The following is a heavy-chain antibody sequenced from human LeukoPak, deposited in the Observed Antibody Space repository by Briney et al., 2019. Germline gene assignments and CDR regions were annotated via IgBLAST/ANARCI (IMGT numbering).Heavy chain of an antibody. CDR2: IYSGGSI. D-gene: IGHD6-19*01. V-gene: IGHV3-53*01. J-gene: IGHJ4*02. Sequence: GGSLRLSCAASGFTVSSNYMSWVRQAPGKGLEWVSVIYSGGSIYYADSVKGRFTISRDNSKNTLYLQMNSLRAEDTAVYYCARATDSSGCCTFDYWGQGTLVTVSS. CDR1: GFTVSSNY. CDR3: ARATDSSGCCTFDY.